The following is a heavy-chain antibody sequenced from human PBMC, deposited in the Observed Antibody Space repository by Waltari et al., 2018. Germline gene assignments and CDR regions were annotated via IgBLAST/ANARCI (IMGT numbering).Heavy chain of an antibody. J-gene: IGHJ4*02. CDR3: ARARSISFDY. CDR2: ISYDGSNK. CDR1: GFTFSSYA. Sequence: QVQLVESGGGVVQPGRSLRLSCAASGFTFSSYAMHWVRQAPGQGLEWVAVISYDGSNKYYADSVKGRFTISRDNSKNTLYLQMNSLRAEDTAVYYCARARSISFDYWGQGTLVTVSS. V-gene: IGHV3-30-3*01.